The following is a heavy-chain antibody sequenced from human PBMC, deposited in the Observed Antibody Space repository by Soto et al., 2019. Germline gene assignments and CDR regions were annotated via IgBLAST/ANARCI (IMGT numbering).Heavy chain of an antibody. D-gene: IGHD6-19*01. CDR2: IWSDGSNK. V-gene: IGHV3-33*01. CDR3: ARDPPGSGWAFDY. CDR1: GFTFSTHA. J-gene: IGHJ4*02. Sequence: QVQLVESGGGVVQPGRSLRLSCAAAGFTFSTHAMHWVRQAPGKGLEWVAFIWSDGSNKYYADSVKGLATISRDNSKRTVDLQMNSLRAEDTAVYYCARDPPGSGWAFDYWGQGTLVTVSS.